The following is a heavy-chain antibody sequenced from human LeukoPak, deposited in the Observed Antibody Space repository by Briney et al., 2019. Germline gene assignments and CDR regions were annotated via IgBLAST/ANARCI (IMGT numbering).Heavy chain of an antibody. D-gene: IGHD3-10*01. CDR3: ARRRFKGDYYGSGTMGGMDV. V-gene: IGHV4-34*01. CDR1: GGSFSGYY. Sequence: PSETLSLTCAVYGGSFSGYYWSWIRQPPGKGLEWIGEINHSGSTNYNPPLKSRVTISVDTSKNQFSLKLSSVTAADTAVYYCARRRFKGDYYGSGTMGGMDVWGQGTTVTVSS. CDR2: INHSGST. J-gene: IGHJ6*02.